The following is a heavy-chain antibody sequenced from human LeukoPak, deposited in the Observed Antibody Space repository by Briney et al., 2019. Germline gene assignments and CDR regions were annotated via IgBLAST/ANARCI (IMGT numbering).Heavy chain of an antibody. Sequence: GGSLRLSCAASGFTFSSYWMSWVRQAPGKGLEWVANIKQDGNEKYYVDSVKGRFTISRDNAKNSLYLQMNSLRAEDTAVYYCARGYFDWSPGDYGMDVWGQGTTVTVSS. V-gene: IGHV3-7*01. CDR1: GFTFSSYW. J-gene: IGHJ6*02. D-gene: IGHD3-9*01. CDR3: ARGYFDWSPGDYGMDV. CDR2: IKQDGNEK.